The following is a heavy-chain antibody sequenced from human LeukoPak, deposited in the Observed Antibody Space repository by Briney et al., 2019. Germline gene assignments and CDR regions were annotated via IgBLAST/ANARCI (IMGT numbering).Heavy chain of an antibody. CDR2: IGEDGSET. CDR1: GFTFSSYW. Sequence: GGSLRLSCATSGFTFSSYWMTWVRQAPGKGLVWVARIGEDGSETYYLDSVKGRFTFSGDNAKNSQYQQMSRLGGEETAVYYCARGPTRRFDLWVQGTLVTVSS. V-gene: IGHV3-7*04. CDR3: ARGPTRRFDL. J-gene: IGHJ4*02.